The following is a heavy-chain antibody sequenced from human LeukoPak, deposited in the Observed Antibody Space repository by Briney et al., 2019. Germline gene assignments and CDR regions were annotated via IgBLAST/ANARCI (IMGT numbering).Heavy chain of an antibody. D-gene: IGHD1-26*01. CDR1: GFTFSSYE. V-gene: IGHV3-48*03. J-gene: IGHJ6*02. Sequence: GGSLRLSCAASGFTFSSYEMNWVRQAPGKGLEWVSYISSSGSTIYYADSVKGRFTISRDNAKNSLYLQMNSLRAEDTAVCYCARVGIVGATSYYYYYGMDVWGQGTTVTVSS. CDR3: ARVGIVGATSYYYYYGMDV. CDR2: ISSSGSTI.